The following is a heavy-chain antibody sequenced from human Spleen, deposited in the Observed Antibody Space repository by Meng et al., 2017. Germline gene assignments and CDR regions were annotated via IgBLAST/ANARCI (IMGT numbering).Heavy chain of an antibody. D-gene: IGHD6-19*01. CDR3: ATNPYSSGWFPFEY. V-gene: IGHV3-23*01. CDR2: ISGSGAST. CDR1: GFTFSSSE. J-gene: IGHJ4*02. Sequence: GESLKISCAASGFTFSSSEMNWVRQVPGKGLEWVSSISGSGASTYYADSVKGRFTFSRDNSKNTLYLQMNSLRAEDTAVYYCATNPYSSGWFPFEYWGQGTLVIVSS.